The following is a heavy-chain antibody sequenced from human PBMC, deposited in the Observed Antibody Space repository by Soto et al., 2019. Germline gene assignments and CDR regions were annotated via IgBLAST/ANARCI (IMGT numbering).Heavy chain of an antibody. CDR2: INPTGGST. Sequence: QVQLVQSGAEVKKPGASVKVSCKTSGYTFSNYYMHWVRQAPGQGLEWMGMINPTGGSTRYAQKFQGRVTMTRDTSTNTVYMELSSLSSDDTAVYYCAGAFDSSSWYCWGYWGQGTLVTVSS. CDR3: AGAFDSSSWYCWGY. J-gene: IGHJ4*02. CDR1: GYTFSNYY. D-gene: IGHD6-13*01. V-gene: IGHV1-46*01.